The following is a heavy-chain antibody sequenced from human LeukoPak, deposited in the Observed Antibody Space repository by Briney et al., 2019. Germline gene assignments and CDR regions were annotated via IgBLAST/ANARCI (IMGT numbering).Heavy chain of an antibody. CDR1: GGSISSYY. D-gene: IGHD6-19*01. Sequence: PSETLSLTCTVSGGSISSYYWSWIRQPPGKGLEWIGYIYYSGSTNYNPSLKSRVTISVDTSKNQFSLKLNSVTAADTAVYYCARTEPSGWYYFDYWGQGNLVTVSS. CDR3: ARTEPSGWYYFDY. V-gene: IGHV4-59*01. CDR2: IYYSGST. J-gene: IGHJ4*02.